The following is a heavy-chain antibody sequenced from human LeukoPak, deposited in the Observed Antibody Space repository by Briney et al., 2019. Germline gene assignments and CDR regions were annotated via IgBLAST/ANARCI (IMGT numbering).Heavy chain of an antibody. CDR2: IIPIFGTA. CDR1: GGTFSSYA. Sequence: SVKVSCKASGGTFSSYAISWVRQAPGQGLEWMGGIIPIFGTANYARKFQGRVTITADESTSTAYMELSSLRSEDTAVYYCARETYYGSGSYSPIGVYFDYWGQGTLVTVSS. V-gene: IGHV1-69*01. CDR3: ARETYYGSGSYSPIGVYFDY. D-gene: IGHD3-10*01. J-gene: IGHJ4*02.